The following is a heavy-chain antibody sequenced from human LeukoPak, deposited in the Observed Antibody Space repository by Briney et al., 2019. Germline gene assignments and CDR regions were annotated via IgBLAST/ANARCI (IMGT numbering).Heavy chain of an antibody. D-gene: IGHD2-8*01. J-gene: IGHJ5*02. CDR3: ARGLGCTNGVCDIKWFDP. CDR1: GYTFTSYY. CDR2: INPSGGST. Sequence: ASVKVSCKASGYTFTSYYMHWVRQAPGQGLEWMGIINPSGGSTSYAQKFQGRVTMTRDMSTSTVYMELSSLRSEDTAVYYCARGLGCTNGVCDIKWFDPWGQGTLVTVSS. V-gene: IGHV1-46*01.